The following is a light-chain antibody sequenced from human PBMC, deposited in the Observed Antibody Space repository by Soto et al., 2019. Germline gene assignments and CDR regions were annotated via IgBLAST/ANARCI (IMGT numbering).Light chain of an antibody. Sequence: QSALTQPASVSGSPGQSITISCTGTSSDVGGYNYVSWYQHHPGKAPKLIIYEVRNRPSGISSRFSGSRSGNTASLTISGLQPEDEGDYYCSAYTARSTLVFGGGTKLTVL. CDR3: SAYTARSTLV. CDR1: SSDVGGYNY. V-gene: IGLV2-14*01. J-gene: IGLJ3*02. CDR2: EVR.